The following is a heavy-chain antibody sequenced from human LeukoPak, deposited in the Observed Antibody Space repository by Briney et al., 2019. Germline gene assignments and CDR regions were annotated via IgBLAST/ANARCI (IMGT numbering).Heavy chain of an antibody. J-gene: IGHJ6*02. Sequence: GESLKISCKASGYNFNNYWIAWVRQMPGQGPEWMGIIYPGDSDTRYSPSFQGQVTISVEKSITTAYLQWGSLKASDTAMYFCAGHKGVDTPRLNYFYYGLDIWGQGTIVTVS. D-gene: IGHD5-18*01. CDR3: AGHKGVDTPRLNYFYYGLDI. CDR2: IYPGDSDT. CDR1: GYNFNNYW. V-gene: IGHV5-51*01.